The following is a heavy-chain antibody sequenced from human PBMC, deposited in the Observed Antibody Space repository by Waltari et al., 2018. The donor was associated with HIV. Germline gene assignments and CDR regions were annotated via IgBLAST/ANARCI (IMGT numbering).Heavy chain of an antibody. V-gene: IGHV3-30*18. Sequence: QVRLVESGGGVVQPGRPLTVSCAASGFTFSSYAILWVRQAPGKGLEWVALISYDGSKKYFADSVKGRFTISRDNSKRTLFLQMNSLRTEDTAVYFCAKAKDTGGYYYYFDYWGQGVLVTVSS. CDR1: GFTFSSYA. CDR2: ISYDGSKK. J-gene: IGHJ4*02. CDR3: AKAKDTGGYYYYFDY. D-gene: IGHD3-22*01.